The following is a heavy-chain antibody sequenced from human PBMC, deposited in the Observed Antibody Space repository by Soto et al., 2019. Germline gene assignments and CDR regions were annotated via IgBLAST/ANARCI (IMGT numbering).Heavy chain of an antibody. CDR2: IYYSGST. D-gene: IGHD3-3*01. V-gene: IGHV4-39*01. CDR1: GGSISSSSYF. J-gene: IGHJ6*02. CDR3: ARGTSLWSSYRYGMDV. Sequence: QLQLQESGPGLVKPSETLSLTCTVSGGSISSSSYFWGWIRQPPGKGLEWIGSIYYSGSTYYNPAGKSRVTISVDTSKNQFSLKLSSVTAADTAVYYCARGTSLWSSYRYGMDVWGQGTTVTVSS.